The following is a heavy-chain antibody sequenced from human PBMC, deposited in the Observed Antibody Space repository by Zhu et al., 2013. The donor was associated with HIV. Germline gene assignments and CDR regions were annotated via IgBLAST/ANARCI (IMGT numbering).Heavy chain of an antibody. V-gene: IGHV1-69*01. CDR2: IIPIFGTL. D-gene: IGHD2-15*01. J-gene: IGHJ6*02. CDR1: TGTFRSYG. CDR3: AREAGGYSPERLHYYYYGMDV. Sequence: QVQLVQSGAEVKKPGSSVKVSCQSSTGTFRSYGVSWMRQAPGQGLEWMGGIIPIFGTLQSAQRFQDRVTITADESTGTVYMEMWGLRSEDTAVYYCAREAGGYSPERLHYYYYGMDVWGQGTTVTVSS.